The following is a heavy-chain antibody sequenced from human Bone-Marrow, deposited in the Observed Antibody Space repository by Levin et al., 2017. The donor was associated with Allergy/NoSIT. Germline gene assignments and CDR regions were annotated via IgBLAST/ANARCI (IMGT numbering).Heavy chain of an antibody. CDR1: GYSFTSYW. CDR3: ASPGSGSYYEHDAFDI. V-gene: IGHV5-51*01. J-gene: IGHJ3*02. D-gene: IGHD1-26*01. CDR2: IYPGDSDT. Sequence: GESLKISCKGSGYSFTSYWIGWVRQMPGKGLEWMGIIYPGDSDTRYSPSFQGQVTISADKSISTAYLQWSSLKASDTAMYYCASPGSGSYYEHDAFDIWGQGTMVTVSS.